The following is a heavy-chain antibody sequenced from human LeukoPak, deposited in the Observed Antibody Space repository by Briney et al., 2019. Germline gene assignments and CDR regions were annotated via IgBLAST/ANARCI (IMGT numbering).Heavy chain of an antibody. D-gene: IGHD3-9*01. Sequence: GGSLRLSCAASGFTFSSYSMNWVRQAPGKGLEWVSSISSSSSYIYYADSVKGRFTISRDNAKNSLYLQMTSLRAEDTAVYYCARVSISDAFDIWGQGTTVTVSS. CDR1: GFTFSSYS. CDR3: ARVSISDAFDI. J-gene: IGHJ3*02. V-gene: IGHV3-21*01. CDR2: ISSSSSYI.